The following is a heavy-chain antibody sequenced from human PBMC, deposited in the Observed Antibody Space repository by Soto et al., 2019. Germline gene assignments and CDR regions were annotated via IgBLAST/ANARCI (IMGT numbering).Heavy chain of an antibody. Sequence: SETLSLSCTVSGGSISSYYWSWIRQRAGKGLEWIGHIYSSGSANYNPPLKSRVSMSVDTSTNQFSLKLNSVTAADTAVYYCARDIGSYAYGEGYWGQGIQVTSPQ. CDR1: GGSISSYY. CDR2: IYSSGSA. V-gene: IGHV4-4*07. J-gene: IGHJ4*02. D-gene: IGHD3-10*01. CDR3: ARDIGSYAYGEGY.